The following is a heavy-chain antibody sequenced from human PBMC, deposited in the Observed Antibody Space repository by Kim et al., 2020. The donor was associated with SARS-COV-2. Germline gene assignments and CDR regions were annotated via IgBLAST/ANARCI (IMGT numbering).Heavy chain of an antibody. D-gene: IGHD6-6*01. V-gene: IGHV4-31*01. CDR3: ASLXTARDLPXYLYGVDV. J-gene: IGHJ6*01. CDR2: IYYTGIT. Sequence: SETLSLTCTVSGTSISSGSYYWNWVRQHPVKGLEWIGYIYYTGITNYNXXLKSLXPISXXTSKNQFSLNLSSVTAADXXXXXCASLXTARDLPXYLYGVDVXXQGXXXTVXX. CDR1: GTSISSGSYY.